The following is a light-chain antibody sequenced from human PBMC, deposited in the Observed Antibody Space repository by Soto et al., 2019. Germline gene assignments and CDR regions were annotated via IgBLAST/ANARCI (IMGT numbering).Light chain of an antibody. Sequence: EILLTHAPATLASFPCDRVTLSFRASQYINTRLAWYQHSPGQAPRLLIYQTSIRAAGIPARFSASGTGTDFTLTISEVQPEDFEVSYCPQRQSSTSKFGKGTKVHI. CDR3: PQRQSSTSK. J-gene: IGKJ1*01. CDR1: QYINTR. CDR2: QTS. V-gene: IGKV3D-11*01.